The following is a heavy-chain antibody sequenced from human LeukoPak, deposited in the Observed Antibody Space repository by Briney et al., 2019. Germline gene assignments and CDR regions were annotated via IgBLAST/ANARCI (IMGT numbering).Heavy chain of an antibody. CDR3: AKGSSSWYYFDY. Sequence: AGGSLRLSCAASGFTFSSYAMSWVREAPGKGLEWVSAISGSGGSTYYADSVKGRFTIPRDNSKNTLYLQMNSLRAEDTAVYYCAKGSSSWYYFDYWGQGTLVTVSS. D-gene: IGHD6-13*01. CDR1: GFTFSSYA. J-gene: IGHJ4*02. V-gene: IGHV3-23*01. CDR2: ISGSGGST.